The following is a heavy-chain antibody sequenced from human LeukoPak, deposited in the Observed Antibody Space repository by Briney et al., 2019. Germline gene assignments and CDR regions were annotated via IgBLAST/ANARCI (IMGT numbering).Heavy chain of an antibody. J-gene: IGHJ5*02. CDR1: GYTFTDSY. CDR3: ARAVDSSSSWYDWFDP. V-gene: IGHV1-2*02. D-gene: IGHD6-13*01. CDR2: IKPDNGDT. Sequence: GASVKVSCKASGYTFTDSYIHWLRQAPGQGLEWMGWIKPDNGDTNYVQKFQGRVTMTRDTSISTAYLELTKLRSDDVAVYYCARAVDSSSSWYDWFDPWGQGTLVTVSS.